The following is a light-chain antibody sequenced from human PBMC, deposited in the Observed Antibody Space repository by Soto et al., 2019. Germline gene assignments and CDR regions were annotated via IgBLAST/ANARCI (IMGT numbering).Light chain of an antibody. CDR1: QSISSW. J-gene: IGKJ4*01. V-gene: IGKV1-5*01. Sequence: DIQMTQSPSTLSASVGDRVTITCRASQSISSWLAWYQQKPGKAPKVLIYDASSLESGVPSRFSGSGSGTEFTLTISSLQAEDFATYFCQESYTTPAVSFGGGTKVDI. CDR3: QESYTTPAVS. CDR2: DAS.